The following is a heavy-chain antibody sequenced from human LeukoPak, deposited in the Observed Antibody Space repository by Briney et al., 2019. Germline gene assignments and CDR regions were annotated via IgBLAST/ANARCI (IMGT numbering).Heavy chain of an antibody. Sequence: GGSLILSCAASGFTFSSYSMNWVRQAPGKGLEWVSSISSSSSYIYYADSVKGRFTISRDNAKNSLYLQMNSLRAEDTAVYYCARGGQREYSYWGQGTLVTVSS. D-gene: IGHD5-18*01. CDR1: GFTFSSYS. V-gene: IGHV3-21*01. CDR2: ISSSSSYI. CDR3: ARGGQREYSY. J-gene: IGHJ4*02.